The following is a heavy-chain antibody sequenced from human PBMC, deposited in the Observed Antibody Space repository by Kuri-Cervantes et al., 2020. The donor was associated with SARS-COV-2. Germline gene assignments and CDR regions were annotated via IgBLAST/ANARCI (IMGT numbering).Heavy chain of an antibody. CDR1: GFTFSSYS. CDR3: ASYSERAMDV. Sequence: GGSLRLSCAASGFTFSSYSMSWVRQAPGKGLEWVANIKQDGSEKYYVDSVKGRFTISGDSAKNSLYLQMNSLRAEDTAVYYCASYSERAMDVWGKGTTVTVSS. J-gene: IGHJ6*04. V-gene: IGHV3-7*01. D-gene: IGHD6-13*01. CDR2: IKQDGSEK.